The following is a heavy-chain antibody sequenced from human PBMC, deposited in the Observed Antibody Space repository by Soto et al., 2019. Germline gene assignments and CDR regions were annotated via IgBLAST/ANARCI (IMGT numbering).Heavy chain of an antibody. D-gene: IGHD6-13*01. CDR3: ATVSLMRQQLVLFDY. CDR2: FDPEDGET. J-gene: IGHJ4*02. Sequence: GASVKVSCKVSGYTLTELSMHWVRQAPGKGLEWMGGFDPEDGETIYAQKFQGRVTMTEDTSTDTAYMELSSLRSEDTAVYYCATVSLMRQQLVLFDYWGQGTLVTVSS. CDR1: GYTLTELS. V-gene: IGHV1-24*01.